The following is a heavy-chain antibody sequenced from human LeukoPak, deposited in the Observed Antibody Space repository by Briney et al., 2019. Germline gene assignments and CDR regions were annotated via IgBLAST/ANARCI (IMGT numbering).Heavy chain of an antibody. CDR2: INPNSGGT. V-gene: IGHV1-2*02. CDR3: ASGRGSGSYYNPYYFDY. J-gene: IGHJ4*02. D-gene: IGHD3-10*01. CDR1: GYTFTGYY. Sequence: ASVKVSCKASGYTFTGYYMHWVRQAPGQGLEWMGWINPNSGGTNYAQKFQGRVTMTRDTSISTAYMELSRLRSDDMAVYYCASGRGSGSYYNPYYFDYWGQGTLVTVSS.